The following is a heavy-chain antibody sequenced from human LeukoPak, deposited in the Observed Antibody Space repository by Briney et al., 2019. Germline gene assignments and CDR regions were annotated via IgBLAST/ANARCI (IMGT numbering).Heavy chain of an antibody. V-gene: IGHV3-30-3*01. CDR1: GFTFSSYA. CDR2: ISYDGSSK. J-gene: IGHJ4*02. D-gene: IGHD3-9*01. CDR3: ARDPSGYSANFDY. Sequence: GGSLRLSCAASGFTFSSYAMHWVRQAPGKGLEWVAVISYDGSSKYYADSVKGRFTISRDNSKNTLYLQMNSLRAEDTAVYYCARDPSGYSANFDYWGQGTLVTVSS.